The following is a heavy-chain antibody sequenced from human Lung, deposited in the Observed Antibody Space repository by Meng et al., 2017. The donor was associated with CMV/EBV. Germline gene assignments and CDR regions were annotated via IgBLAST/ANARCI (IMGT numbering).Heavy chain of an antibody. CDR2: TRNKANSYTT. V-gene: IGHV3-72*01. CDR3: AREDIVVVPAAIGGAFDI. CDR1: GFTFSDHY. J-gene: IGHJ3*02. Sequence: GGSLRLXCAASGFTFSDHYMDWVRQAPGKGLEWVGRTRNKANSYTTEYAASVKGRFTISRDDSKNSLYLQMNSLKTEDTAVYYCAREDIVVVPAAIGGAFDIXGQGXMVTVSS. D-gene: IGHD2-2*01.